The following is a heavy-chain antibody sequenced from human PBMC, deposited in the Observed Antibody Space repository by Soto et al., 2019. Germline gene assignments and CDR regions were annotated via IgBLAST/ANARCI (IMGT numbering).Heavy chain of an antibody. Sequence: QVQLVESGGGVVQPGRSLRLSCAASGFTFSSYGMHWVRQAPGKGLEWVAVISYDGSNKYYADSVKGRFTISRDNSKNSLYLKMNRLRAEDTAVYYCAKDLISGCSGGSCYSGVFDYWGQGTLVTVSS. J-gene: IGHJ4*02. V-gene: IGHV3-30*18. CDR2: ISYDGSNK. CDR3: AKDLISGCSGGSCYSGVFDY. CDR1: GFTFSSYG. D-gene: IGHD2-15*01.